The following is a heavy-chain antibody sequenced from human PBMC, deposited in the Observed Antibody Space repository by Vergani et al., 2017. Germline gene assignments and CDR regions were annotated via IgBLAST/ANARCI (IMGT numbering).Heavy chain of an antibody. V-gene: IGHV1-69*01. CDR2: IIPIFGTA. J-gene: IGHJ6*02. CDR3: ARRGPADCSGGSCYYYYGMDV. CDR1: GGTFSSYA. Sequence: QVQLVQSGAEVKKPGSSVKVSCKASGGTFSSYAISWVRQAPGQGLEWMGGIIPIFGTATYAQKFQGRVTITADESTSTAYMELSSLRSEDTAVYYCARRGPADCSGGSCYYYYGMDVWGQGTTVTVSS. D-gene: IGHD2-15*01.